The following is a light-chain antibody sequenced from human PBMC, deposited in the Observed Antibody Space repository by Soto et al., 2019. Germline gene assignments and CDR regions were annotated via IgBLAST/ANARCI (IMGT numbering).Light chain of an antibody. J-gene: IGLJ2*01. CDR2: NTN. Sequence: QAVLTQEPSVSVAPGGTVTLTCGLSSYSVSASHFPSWYQQTPGQAPRTLIYNTNTRSSGVPDRFSGSTLGNSAALTITGAPADDDYDYYCVLYMRSGISVFGGGTKVTVL. V-gene: IGLV8-61*01. CDR1: SYSVSASHF. CDR3: VLYMRSGISV.